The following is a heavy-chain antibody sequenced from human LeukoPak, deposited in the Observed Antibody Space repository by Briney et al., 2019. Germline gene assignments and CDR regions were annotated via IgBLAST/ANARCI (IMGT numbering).Heavy chain of an antibody. CDR3: AKRGLHCSSTSCYNSPFDY. D-gene: IGHD2-2*01. CDR1: GFTFSSYA. V-gene: IGHV3-23*01. CDR2: ISGSGGST. Sequence: PGGSLRLSCAASGFTFSSYAMHWVRQAPGKGLEWVSAISGSGGSTYYADSVKGRFTISRDNSKNTLYLQMNSLRAEDTAVYYCAKRGLHCSSTSCYNSPFDYWGQGTLVTVSS. J-gene: IGHJ4*02.